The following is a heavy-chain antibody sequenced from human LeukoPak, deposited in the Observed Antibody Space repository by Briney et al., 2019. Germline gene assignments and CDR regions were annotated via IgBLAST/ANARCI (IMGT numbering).Heavy chain of an antibody. CDR2: IYSGGNT. Sequence: GGSLRLSCAASGFTFSSYAMSWVRQAPGKGPEWVSIIYSGGNTYYADSVKGRFTISRDNPKNTLYLQMNSLRVEDTAVYYCALYSGNYRAFDYWGQGTLVTVSS. CDR3: ALYSGNYRAFDY. V-gene: IGHV3-23*03. CDR1: GFTFSSYA. D-gene: IGHD1-26*01. J-gene: IGHJ4*02.